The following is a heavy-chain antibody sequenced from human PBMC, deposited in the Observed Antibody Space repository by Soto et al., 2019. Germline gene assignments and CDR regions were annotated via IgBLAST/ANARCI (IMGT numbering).Heavy chain of an antibody. CDR1: GDSFSNYY. J-gene: IGHJ4*02. V-gene: IGHV1-46*01. Sequence: QVNLEQSGAELKRPGASVKVSCKASGDSFSNYYLHWVRQAPGQRPEWLGIIRPSDGSSAYPRTSKGRVSMTRDTSTSTVYMEVMSLRSEATAVYFCAREARETYYFDYWCQGTLVTVSS. CDR2: IRPSDGSS. CDR3: AREARETYYFDY. D-gene: IGHD3-16*01.